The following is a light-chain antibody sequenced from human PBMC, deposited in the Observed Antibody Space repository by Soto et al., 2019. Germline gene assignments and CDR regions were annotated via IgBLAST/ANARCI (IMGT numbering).Light chain of an antibody. J-gene: IGLJ2*01. CDR3: CSYAGSSTLVV. CDR1: SSDVGCYNL. V-gene: IGLV2-23*02. Sequence: QSVLTQPASVSGSPGQSITISCTGTSSDVGCYNLVSWYQQHPGKAPKLMIYEVSKRPSGVSNRFSGSKSGNTASLTISGLQAEDEADYYCCSYAGSSTLVVFGGGTKLTVL. CDR2: EVS.